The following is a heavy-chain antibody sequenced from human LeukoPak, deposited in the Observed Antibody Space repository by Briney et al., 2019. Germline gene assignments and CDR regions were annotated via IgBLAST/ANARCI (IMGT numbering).Heavy chain of an antibody. CDR1: GGSISSSSYY. CDR3: ARKGAVAGPYYFDY. V-gene: IGHV4-39*01. CDR2: IYYSGST. J-gene: IGHJ4*02. Sequence: SETLSLTCTVPGGSISSSSYYWGWIRQPPGKGLEWIGSIYYSGSTYYNPSLKSRVTISVDTSKNQFSLKLSSVTAADTAVYYCARKGAVAGPYYFDYWGQGTLVTVSS. D-gene: IGHD6-19*01.